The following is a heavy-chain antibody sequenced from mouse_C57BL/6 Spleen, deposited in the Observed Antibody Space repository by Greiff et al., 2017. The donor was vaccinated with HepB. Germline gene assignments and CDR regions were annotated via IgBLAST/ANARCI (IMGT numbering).Heavy chain of an antibody. J-gene: IGHJ1*03. V-gene: IGHV1-47*01. CDR2: FHPYNDDT. D-gene: IGHD2-1*01. Sequence: VKLMESGAELVKPGASVKMSCKASGYTFTTYPIEWMKQNHGKSLEWIGNFHPYNDDTKYNEKFKGKATLTVEKSSSTVYLELSRLTSDDSAVYYCALYGNYGYFDVWGTGTTVTVSS. CDR1: GYTFTTYP. CDR3: ALYGNYGYFDV.